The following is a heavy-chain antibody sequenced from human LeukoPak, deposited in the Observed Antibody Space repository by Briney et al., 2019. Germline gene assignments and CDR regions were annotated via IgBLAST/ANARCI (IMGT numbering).Heavy chain of an antibody. D-gene: IGHD6-6*01. Sequence: GGSLRLSCAASGFTVSTNYMSWVRQAPGKGLEWVSVIYSGDSTYYADSVKGRFTISRDNAKNSLYLQMNSLRAEDTAVYYCARTKDEYSSSPLMGGSFPEAFDIWGQGTMVTVSS. CDR2: IYSGDST. CDR3: ARTKDEYSSSPLMGGSFPEAFDI. CDR1: GFTVSTNY. J-gene: IGHJ3*02. V-gene: IGHV3-66*01.